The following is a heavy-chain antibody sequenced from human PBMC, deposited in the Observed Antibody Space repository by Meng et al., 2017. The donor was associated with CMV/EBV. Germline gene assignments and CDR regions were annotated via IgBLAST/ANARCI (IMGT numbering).Heavy chain of an antibody. V-gene: IGHV1-18*01. CDR1: GYTFTSYD. D-gene: IGHD1-26*01. CDR3: AIDDIKYSGGDSTDS. J-gene: IGHJ5*01. Sequence: ASVKVSCKASGYTFTSYDIRWVRQAPGQGLEWMGWISAYNGSTNYAQKLQGRVTMTSDTSTSTAYMERRSLRSDDTAVYYCAIDDIKYSGGDSTDSWGQGTLVTVSS. CDR2: ISAYNGST.